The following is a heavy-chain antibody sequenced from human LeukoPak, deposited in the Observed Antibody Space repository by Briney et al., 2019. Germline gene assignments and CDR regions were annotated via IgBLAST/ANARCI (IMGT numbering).Heavy chain of an antibody. J-gene: IGHJ4*02. V-gene: IGHV3-23*01. CDR2: ISGSGGST. CDR3: AKDRRLMVRGVIISRNFDY. D-gene: IGHD3-10*01. Sequence: PGGCLRPSCAASGFTFSSYAMSWVRQAPGKGLEWVSAISGSGGSTYYADSVKGRFTISRDNSKNTLYRQMNSLRAEDTAVYYCAKDRRLMVRGVIISRNFDYWGQGTLVTVSS. CDR1: GFTFSSYA.